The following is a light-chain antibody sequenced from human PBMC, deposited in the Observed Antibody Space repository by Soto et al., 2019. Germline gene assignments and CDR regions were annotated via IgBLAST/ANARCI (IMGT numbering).Light chain of an antibody. J-gene: IGKJ4*01. CDR3: LQVNSYPLT. CDR2: AAS. CDR1: QGIGND. Sequence: DIQMTQSPSSLSASVGDRVTITCRASQGIGNDLGWYQQRPGKAPKRLIYAASSLQSGVPSRFSGSGSGTEFTLIISSLQPEDFATYYCLQVNSYPLTFGGGTKVESK. V-gene: IGKV1-17*01.